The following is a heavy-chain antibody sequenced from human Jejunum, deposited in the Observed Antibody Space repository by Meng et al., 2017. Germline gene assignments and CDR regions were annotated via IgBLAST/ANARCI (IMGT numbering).Heavy chain of an antibody. V-gene: IGHV3-7*01. Sequence: GESLKISCAASGFTFSNYWMAWVRQAPGKGLEWVANTKQDGGEKDYVDSVKGRFTISRDNAKNSLYLLMNSLRAEDTAVYYCVRGFSYGSFDPWGQGTLVTSPQ. CDR3: VRGFSYGSFDP. CDR1: GFTFSNYW. D-gene: IGHD3-10*01. CDR2: TKQDGGEK. J-gene: IGHJ5*02.